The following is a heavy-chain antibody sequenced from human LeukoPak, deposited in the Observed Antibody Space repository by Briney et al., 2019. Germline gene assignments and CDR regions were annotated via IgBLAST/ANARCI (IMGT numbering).Heavy chain of an antibody. CDR1: GGTFSSYA. D-gene: IGHD4-11*01. J-gene: IGHJ4*02. CDR3: ARDSDVTSRDFSPLAY. CDR2: INPNSGVT. Sequence: ASVKVSCKASGGTFSSYAISWVRQAPGQGLEWMGWINPNSGVTNYAQKFQGRVTMTRDTSISTAYMELGRLRSDDTAVYYCARDSDVTSRDFSPLAYWGQGTLVTVSS. V-gene: IGHV1-2*02.